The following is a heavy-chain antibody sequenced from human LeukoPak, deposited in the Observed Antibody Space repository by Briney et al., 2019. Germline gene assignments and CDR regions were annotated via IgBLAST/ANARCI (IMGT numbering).Heavy chain of an antibody. V-gene: IGHV4-59*08. Sequence: SETLSLTCSVFDGSISNYYWSWIRQPPGKGLEWIGYAYYSGSTTYDPSLESRVTISVDTSKNQFSLKLTAVTAADTAVYYCARNSAVATSRSWFDPWGQGTLVTVSS. J-gene: IGHJ5*02. CDR3: ARNSAVATSRSWFDP. CDR1: DGSISNYY. CDR2: AYYSGST. D-gene: IGHD6-19*01.